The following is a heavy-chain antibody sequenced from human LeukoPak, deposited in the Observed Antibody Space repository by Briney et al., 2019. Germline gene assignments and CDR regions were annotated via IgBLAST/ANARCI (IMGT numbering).Heavy chain of an antibody. CDR2: ISGSGGSI. CDR1: GFTLISYD. J-gene: IGHJ4*02. CDR3: SRGRLFGDY. D-gene: IGHD3-16*01. V-gene: IGHV3-48*03. Sequence: GGSLRLSCAASGFTLISYDMNWVRQAPGKGLEWVSYISGSGGSIYYTDSVKGRFTISRDNAKNSLFLQMNSLRAEDTAVYYCSRGRLFGDYWGQGALVTVSS.